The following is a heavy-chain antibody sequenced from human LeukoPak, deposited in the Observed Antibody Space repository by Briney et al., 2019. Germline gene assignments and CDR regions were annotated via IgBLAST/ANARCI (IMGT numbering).Heavy chain of an antibody. CDR3: ARHSVLRYFDWYPRFDY. V-gene: IGHV4-4*07. CDR1: GGSIGSYY. Sequence: SETLSLTCTVSGGSIGSYYWSWIRQPAGKGLEWIGRISTSGGTNYNPSLKSRVTVSVDTSKNQFSLKLSSVTAADTAVYHCARHSVLRYFDWYPRFDYWGQGTLVTVSS. D-gene: IGHD3-9*01. J-gene: IGHJ4*02. CDR2: ISTSGGT.